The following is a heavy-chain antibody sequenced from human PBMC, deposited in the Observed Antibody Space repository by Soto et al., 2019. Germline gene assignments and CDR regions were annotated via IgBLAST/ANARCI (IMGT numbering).Heavy chain of an antibody. CDR3: AAVEMATTGAYYYYYGMDV. Sequence: ASVKVSCKASGGTFSSYAISWVRQAPGQGLEWMGGIIPIFGTANYAQKFQGRVTITADKSTSTAYMELSSLRSEDTAVYYCAAVEMATTGAYYYYYGMDVWGQGTTVTVSS. CDR1: GGTFSSYA. V-gene: IGHV1-69*06. D-gene: IGHD5-12*01. J-gene: IGHJ6*02. CDR2: IIPIFGTA.